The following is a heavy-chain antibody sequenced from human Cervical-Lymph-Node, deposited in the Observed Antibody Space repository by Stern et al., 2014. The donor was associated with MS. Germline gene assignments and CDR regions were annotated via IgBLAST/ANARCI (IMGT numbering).Heavy chain of an antibody. CDR2: ISYDGIIK. J-gene: IGHJ4*02. D-gene: IGHD6-19*01. CDR1: GFTFSSYG. V-gene: IGHV3-30*18. CDR3: AKDRDSSSGWYEIDY. Sequence: VQLVESGGRVVQPGRSLRLSCAASGFTFSSYGMHWVRQAPGKGLDWVAVISYDGIIKYYADSVKGRFTISRDNSKNTLFLQMNSLRDEDTAVYYCAKDRDSSSGWYEIDYWGQGTLVTVSS.